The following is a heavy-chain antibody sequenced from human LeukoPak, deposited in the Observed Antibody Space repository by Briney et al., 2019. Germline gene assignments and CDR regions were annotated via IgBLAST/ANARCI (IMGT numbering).Heavy chain of an antibody. CDR3: AREVRYFDWLPLYGMDV. D-gene: IGHD3-9*01. CDR2: INHSGGT. V-gene: IGHV4-34*01. Sequence: PSETLSLTCAVYGGSFSGYYWSWIRQPPGKGLEWIGEINHSGGTNYNPSLKSRVTISVDTSKNQFSLKLSSATAADTAVYYCAREVRYFDWLPLYGMDVWGQGTTVTVSS. J-gene: IGHJ6*02. CDR1: GGSFSGYY.